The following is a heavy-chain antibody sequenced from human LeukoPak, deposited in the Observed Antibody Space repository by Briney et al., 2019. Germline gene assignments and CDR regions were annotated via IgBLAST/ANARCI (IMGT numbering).Heavy chain of an antibody. V-gene: IGHV1-69*13. CDR3: ARERIGYCSSTSCRGGYYYYGMDV. J-gene: IGHJ6*02. CDR1: GGTFSSYA. CDR2: IIPIFGTA. Sequence: SVKVSCKASGGTFSSYAISWVRQAPGQGLGWMGGIIPIFGTANYAQKFQGRVTITADESTSIAYMELSSLRSDDTAVYYCARERIGYCSSTSCRGGYYYYGMDVWGQGTTVTVSS. D-gene: IGHD2-2*01.